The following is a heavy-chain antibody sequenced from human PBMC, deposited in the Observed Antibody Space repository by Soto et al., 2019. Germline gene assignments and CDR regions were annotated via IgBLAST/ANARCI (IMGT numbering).Heavy chain of an antibody. V-gene: IGHV3-23*01. CDR1: GFTFSYYA. D-gene: IGHD6-19*01. Sequence: EVQLLEPGGGLVQPGGSLSLSCAASGFTFSYYAMTWVRQAPGKGLEWVSTISASGGTTYYADSVKGRFTISRDNSKNTLYLQMNSLRAEDTAVYYCAKRGIEVAGKYRWFDPWGQGTLVTVSS. CDR3: AKRGIEVAGKYRWFDP. J-gene: IGHJ5*02. CDR2: ISASGGTT.